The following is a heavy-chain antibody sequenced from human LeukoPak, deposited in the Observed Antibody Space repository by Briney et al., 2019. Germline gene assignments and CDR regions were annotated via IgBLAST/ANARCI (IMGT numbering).Heavy chain of an antibody. CDR1: GGSISSYY. J-gene: IGHJ2*01. V-gene: IGHV4-59*01. CDR3: ARLEAAAGTLWYFDL. D-gene: IGHD6-13*01. CDR2: IYYSGST. Sequence: PSETLFLTCTVSGGSISSYYWSWIRQPPGKGLEWIGYIYYSGSTNYNPSLKSRVTISVDTSKNQFSLKLSSVTAADTAVYYCARLEAAAGTLWYFDLWGRGTLVTVSS.